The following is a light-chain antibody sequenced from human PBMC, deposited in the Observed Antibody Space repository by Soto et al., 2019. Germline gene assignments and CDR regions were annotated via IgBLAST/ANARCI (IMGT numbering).Light chain of an antibody. J-gene: IGLJ3*02. CDR3: AAWDDSLNAWV. V-gene: IGLV1-44*01. Sequence: QSVLTQPPSASGTPGQRVTISCSGSSSNSGSNTVNWYQQLPGTAPKLLFYSNNQRPSGVPDRFSGSESGTSASLAISGLQSEDEGDYYCAAWDDSLNAWVFGGGTKLTVL. CDR1: SSNSGSNT. CDR2: SNN.